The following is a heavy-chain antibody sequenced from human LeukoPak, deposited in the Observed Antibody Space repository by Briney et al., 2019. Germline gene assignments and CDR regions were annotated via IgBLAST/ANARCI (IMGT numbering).Heavy chain of an antibody. CDR2: ISGSGGST. CDR1: GFTFSSYA. V-gene: IGHV3-23*01. CDR3: AKPPYIVVVPAAPTRIDY. J-gene: IGHJ4*02. D-gene: IGHD2-2*01. Sequence: GGSLRLSCAASGFTFSSYAMSWVRQAPGKGLEWVSAISGSGGSTYYADSVKGRFTISRDNSKNTLYLQMNSLRAEDTAVYYCAKPPYIVVVPAAPTRIDYWGQGTLVTVSS.